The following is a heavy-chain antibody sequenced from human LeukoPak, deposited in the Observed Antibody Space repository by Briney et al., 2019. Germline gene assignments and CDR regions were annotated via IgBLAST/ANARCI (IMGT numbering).Heavy chain of an antibody. CDR1: GYTFTAHY. Sequence: ASVKVSCTTSGYTFTAHYLHWVRQAPGQGLQWMGWINPDSGGTNYAQTFQGRVTMSSDTSVDTAYMELTSLTPDDSAVYYCARDLDNWNYDPFDYWGQGTLVTVSS. J-gene: IGHJ4*02. D-gene: IGHD1-7*01. CDR3: ARDLDNWNYDPFDY. V-gene: IGHV1-2*02. CDR2: INPDSGGT.